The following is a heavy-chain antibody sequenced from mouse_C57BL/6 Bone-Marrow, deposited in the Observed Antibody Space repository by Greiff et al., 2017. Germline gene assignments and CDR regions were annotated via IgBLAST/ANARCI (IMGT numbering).Heavy chain of an antibody. CDR2: IDPENGDT. V-gene: IGHV14-4*01. CDR3: TTEYPFDY. Sequence: EVKLQQSGAELVRPGASVKLSCTASGFNIKDDYMHWVKQRPEQGLEWIGWIDPENGDTEYASKFQGKATITEDTSSNTAYLQLSSLTSEDTAVYYCTTEYPFDYWGQGTTLTVSS. J-gene: IGHJ2*01. CDR1: GFNIKDDY. D-gene: IGHD2-10*02.